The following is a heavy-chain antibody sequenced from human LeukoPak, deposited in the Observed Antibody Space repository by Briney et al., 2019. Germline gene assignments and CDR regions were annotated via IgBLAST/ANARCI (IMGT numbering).Heavy chain of an antibody. CDR2: IDPNSGGT. V-gene: IGHV1-2*02. D-gene: IGHD6-13*01. J-gene: IGHJ5*02. CDR1: GYTFTGYY. CDR3: ATPSSSSWYGFDP. Sequence: GASVKVPCKTSGYTFTGYYIHWVRQAPGQGLEWMGWIDPNSGGTNYAQKFQGRVTMTRDTSISTAYMELSRLTSADTAVYRCATPSSSSWYGFDPWGQGTLVTVSS.